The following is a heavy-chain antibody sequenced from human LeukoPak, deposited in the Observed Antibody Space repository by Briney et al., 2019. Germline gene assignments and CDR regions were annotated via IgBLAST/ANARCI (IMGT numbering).Heavy chain of an antibody. Sequence: SETLSLTCTVSGGSISSSSYYWGWIRQPPGKGLEWIGSIYYSGSTYYNPSLKSRVTISVDTSKNQFPLKLSSVTAADTAVYYCARGSGSYSPFDYWGQGTLVTVSS. J-gene: IGHJ4*02. CDR2: IYYSGST. CDR3: ARGSGSYSPFDY. V-gene: IGHV4-39*01. CDR1: GGSISSSSYY. D-gene: IGHD1-26*01.